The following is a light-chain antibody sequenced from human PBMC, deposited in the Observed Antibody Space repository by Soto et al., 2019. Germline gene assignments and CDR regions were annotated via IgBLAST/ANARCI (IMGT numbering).Light chain of an antibody. CDR2: GAS. V-gene: IGKV3-15*01. J-gene: IGKJ1*01. Sequence: ERVLTQSPATLSVSPVERATLSCMAIQSITSDLVWYQQKPGQAPRLLIYGASTRATGIPARFSGSGSGTEFTLTISSLQSEDFAVYYCQQYNKWPRGTFGQGTKVDIK. CDR1: QSITSD. CDR3: QQYNKWPRGT.